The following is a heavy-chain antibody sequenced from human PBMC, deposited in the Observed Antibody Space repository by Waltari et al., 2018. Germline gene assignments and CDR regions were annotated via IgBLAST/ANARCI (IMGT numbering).Heavy chain of an antibody. J-gene: IGHJ4*02. CDR3: ARHEEKMIVVY. CDR2: IKQDGSEK. V-gene: IGHV3-7*01. Sequence: EVQLVESGGGLVQPGGSLRLSCAASGLHFSSHWMGRARQAPGKGLEWVANIKQDGSEKYYVDSVKGRFTISRDNAKNSLYLQMNSLRAEDTAVYYCARHEEKMIVVYWGQGTLVTVSS. CDR1: GLHFSSHW. D-gene: IGHD3-22*01.